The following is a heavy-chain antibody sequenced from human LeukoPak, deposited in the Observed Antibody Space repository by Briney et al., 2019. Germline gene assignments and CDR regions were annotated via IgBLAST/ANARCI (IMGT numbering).Heavy chain of an antibody. CDR1: GFAFINYG. D-gene: IGHD3-10*01. Sequence: GGSLRLSCAASGFAFINYGMSWVRQAPGKGLEWVSAISGSSGSTYYADSVKGRFTISRDNSKNTLYLRMNSLRAEDTAVYYCAKGGELLLDRFDYWGQGTLVTVSS. J-gene: IGHJ4*02. CDR3: AKGGELLLDRFDY. CDR2: ISGSSGST. V-gene: IGHV3-23*01.